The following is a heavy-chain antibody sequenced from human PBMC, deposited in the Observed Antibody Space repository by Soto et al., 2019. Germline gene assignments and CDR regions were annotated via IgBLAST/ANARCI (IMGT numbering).Heavy chain of an antibody. Sequence: QVQVVQSGAEVKKPGASVKVSCKASGYTFTSYAMHWVRQAPGQRLEWLGWIDAGNGETKYSQRFQRRGTITRDTSATTVYMELSSLRSEDTAVYYCAREAYSPRVDTYYHMDAWGKGTTVTVSS. D-gene: IGHD2-21*02. V-gene: IGHV1-3*01. CDR2: IDAGNGET. J-gene: IGHJ6*03. CDR1: GYTFTSYA. CDR3: AREAYSPRVDTYYHMDA.